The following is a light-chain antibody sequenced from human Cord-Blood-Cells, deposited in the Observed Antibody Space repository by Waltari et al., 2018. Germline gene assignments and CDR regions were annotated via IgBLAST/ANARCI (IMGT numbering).Light chain of an antibody. J-gene: IGLJ3*02. CDR1: SSDVGGYNY. V-gene: IGLV2-11*01. Sequence: QSALTQPRSVSGSPGQSVTISCTGTSSDVGGYNYVSCYQQHPGKAPKLIIYDVSKRPSGVPDRFSGSKSGNTASLTISGLEAEEEADYSCCSYAVSYPWVCGGGTKLTVL. CDR2: DVS. CDR3: CSYAVSYPWV.